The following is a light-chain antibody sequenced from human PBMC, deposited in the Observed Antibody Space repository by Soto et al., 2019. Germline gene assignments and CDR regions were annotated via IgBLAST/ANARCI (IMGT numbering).Light chain of an antibody. CDR2: EVS. CDR1: SSDVGGYNY. CDR3: SSYTSSNTLLYV. Sequence: QSALTQLASVPGSPGQSITISCTGSSSDVGGYNYVSWYQQHPGKAPKLLIYEVSHRPSGVSNRFSGSKSGNTASLTISGLQAEDEADYYCSSYTSSNTLLYVFGTGT. J-gene: IGLJ1*01. V-gene: IGLV2-14*01.